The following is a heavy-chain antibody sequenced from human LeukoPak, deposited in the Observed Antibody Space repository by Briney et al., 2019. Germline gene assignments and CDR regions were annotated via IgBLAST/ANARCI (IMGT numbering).Heavy chain of an antibody. CDR1: GGSFSGYY. Sequence: PSETLSLTCAVYGGSFSGYYWSWIRQPPGKGLGWIGEINHSGTTNYNPSLKSRVTISVDTSKNQFSLKLSSVTAADTAVYYCSRERVLRYWGQGTLVTVSS. CDR2: INHSGTT. J-gene: IGHJ4*02. V-gene: IGHV4-34*01. CDR3: SRERVLRY.